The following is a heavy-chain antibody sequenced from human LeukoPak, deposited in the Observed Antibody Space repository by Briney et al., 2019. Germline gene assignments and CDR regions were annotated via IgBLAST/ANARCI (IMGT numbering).Heavy chain of an antibody. D-gene: IGHD4-11*01. J-gene: IGHJ5*02. CDR3: ARGDYSNPGGDWFDP. CDR1: GYTFTSYD. CDR2: MNPNSGNT. Sequence: ASVKVSCKASGYTFTSYDINWVRQAIGQGREWMGWMNPNSGNTGYAQKFQGRVTMTRNTSISTAYMELSSLRSEDTAVYYCARGDYSNPGGDWFDPWGQGTLVTVSS. V-gene: IGHV1-8*01.